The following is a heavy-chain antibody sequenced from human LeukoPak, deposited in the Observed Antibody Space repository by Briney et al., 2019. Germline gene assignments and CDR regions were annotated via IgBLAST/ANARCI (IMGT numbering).Heavy chain of an antibody. V-gene: IGHV3-30*18. CDR2: ISYDGSNK. CDR1: GFTFSSYA. CDR3: AKDLGDLVRGYFDH. D-gene: IGHD3-10*01. Sequence: PGGSLRLSCAASGFTFSSYAMSWVRQAPGKGLEWVAVISYDGSNKYYADSVKGRFTISRDNSKNTLYLQMNSLRAEDTAVYYCAKDLGDLVRGYFDHWGQGTLVTVSS. J-gene: IGHJ4*02.